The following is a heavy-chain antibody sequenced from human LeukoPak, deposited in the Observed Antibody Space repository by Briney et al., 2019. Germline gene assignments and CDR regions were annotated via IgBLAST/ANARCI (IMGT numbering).Heavy chain of an antibody. D-gene: IGHD2-2*01. CDR1: GGSISSGSYY. Sequence: SETLSLTCTVSGGSISSGSYYWSWIRQPAGKGLEWIGRIYTSGSTNYNPSLKSRVTISVDTSKNQFSLKLSSVTAADTAVYYCARDVIVVVPAANQPCYYYYYIDVWGKGTTVTVSS. V-gene: IGHV4-61*02. CDR3: ARDVIVVVPAANQPCYYYYYIDV. J-gene: IGHJ6*03. CDR2: IYTSGST.